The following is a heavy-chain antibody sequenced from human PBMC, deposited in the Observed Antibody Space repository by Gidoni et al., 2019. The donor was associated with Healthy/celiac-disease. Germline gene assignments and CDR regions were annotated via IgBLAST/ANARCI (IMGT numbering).Heavy chain of an antibody. CDR3: ARDDGRGALGDY. V-gene: IGHV1-18*01. Sequence: QVQLVQSGAEVKKPGASVKVSCKASGYTFTSYGISGVRQDPGQGLEWLGWISAYNGNPNYAHKLQVRVTMTTVTSTSTAYMELRSLRSDDTAVYYCARDDGRGALGDYWGQVTLVTVSS. J-gene: IGHJ4*02. CDR1: GYTFTSYG. CDR2: ISAYNGNP. D-gene: IGHD3-10*01.